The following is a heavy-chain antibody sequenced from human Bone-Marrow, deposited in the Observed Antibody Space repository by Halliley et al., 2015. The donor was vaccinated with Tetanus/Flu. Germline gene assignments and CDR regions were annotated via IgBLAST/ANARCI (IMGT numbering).Heavy chain of an antibody. CDR1: GGSFSGYY. J-gene: IGHJ6*02. D-gene: IGHD3-16*01. Sequence: TLSLTCAVYGGSFSGYYWAWIRQPPGMGLEWIGEINHSGSTNYNPSLKSRVTMSVDTSKNQFSLRLSSVTAADTAVYYCARGGGNYYYALDVWGQGTTVTVSS. CDR2: INHSGST. V-gene: IGHV4-34*01. CDR3: ARGGGNYYYALDV.